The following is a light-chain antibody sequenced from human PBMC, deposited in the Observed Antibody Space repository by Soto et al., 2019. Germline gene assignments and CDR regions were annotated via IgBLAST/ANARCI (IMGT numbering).Light chain of an antibody. CDR3: HQFGYSPRT. CDR2: ATS. Sequence: EIAFTQSTVTLSLSPGERATLSCSASQSVNSDYLAWFQQKPGQSPRLLIFATSRRATDIPDRFSGSGSGTDFTLAITRLEPEDFAVYYCHQFGYSPRTFGQGTKVDIK. J-gene: IGKJ1*01. V-gene: IGKV3-20*01. CDR1: QSVNSDY.